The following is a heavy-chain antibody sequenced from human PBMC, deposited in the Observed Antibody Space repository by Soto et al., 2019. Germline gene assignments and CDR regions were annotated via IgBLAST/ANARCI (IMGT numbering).Heavy chain of an antibody. J-gene: IGHJ3*02. CDR2: IYWDDDK. CDR1: GFSLTTVGMG. V-gene: IGHV2-5*02. CDR3: AHRNSRMFAFDI. D-gene: IGHD3-10*02. Sequence: QITLKESGPTLVKPTQTLTPTCTFSGFSLTTVGMGVGWIRQPPGKALDWLGIIYWDDDKRYSPSLNGRVTFIKDTSKNQVVLTMTNMDPVDTATYYCAHRNSRMFAFDIWGQGTLVTVSS.